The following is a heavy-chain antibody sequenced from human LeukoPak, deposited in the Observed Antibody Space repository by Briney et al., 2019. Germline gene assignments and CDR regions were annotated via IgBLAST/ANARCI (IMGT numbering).Heavy chain of an antibody. D-gene: IGHD3-3*01. V-gene: IGHV1-69*02. CDR1: GGTFSSYT. Sequence: SVKVSCKASGGTFSSYTISWVRQAPGQGLEWIGRIIPILGVANYAQKFQGRVTITADKSTSTAYMELSSLRSEDTSVYYCAGETYDFWSGYLETQDYWGQRTLVTVSS. J-gene: IGHJ4*02. CDR3: AGETYDFWSGYLETQDY. CDR2: IIPILGVA.